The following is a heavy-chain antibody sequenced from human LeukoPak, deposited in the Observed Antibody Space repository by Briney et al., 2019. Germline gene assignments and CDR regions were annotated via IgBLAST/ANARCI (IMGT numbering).Heavy chain of an antibody. CDR3: ARRCIAAACVDV. CDR2: INHSGST. D-gene: IGHD6-13*01. V-gene: IGHV4-34*01. Sequence: SETLSLTCAVYGGSFSGYYWSWIRQPPGKGLEWIGEINHSGSTNYNPSLKSRVTISVDTSKNQFSLKLSSVTAADTAVYYCARRCIAAACVDVWGKGTTVTVSS. J-gene: IGHJ6*04. CDR1: GGSFSGYY.